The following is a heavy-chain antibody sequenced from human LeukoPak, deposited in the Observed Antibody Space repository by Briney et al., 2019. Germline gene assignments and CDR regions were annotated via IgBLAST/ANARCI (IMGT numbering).Heavy chain of an antibody. V-gene: IGHV4-39*01. CDR2: IYYSGST. CDR3: ARLGAGYSPVWFDP. D-gene: IGHD5-18*01. Sequence: SETLSLTCTVSGGSISSSSYYWGWIRQPPGKGLEWIGSIYYSGSTYYNPSLKSRVTISVDTSKNQFSLKLSSVTAADTAVYYCARLGAGYSPVWFDPWGLGTLVTVSS. CDR1: GGSISSSSYY. J-gene: IGHJ5*02.